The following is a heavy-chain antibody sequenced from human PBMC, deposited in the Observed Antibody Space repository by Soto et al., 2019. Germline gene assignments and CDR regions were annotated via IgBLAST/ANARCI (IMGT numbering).Heavy chain of an antibody. CDR2: IIPIFGTA. Sequence: QVQLVQSGAEVKKPGSSVKVSCKASGGTFSSYAISWVRQAPGQGLEWMGGIIPIFGTANYAQKFQDRVTITADETTSTAYMKLRSLRSEDTAVYYCARDEGRYGDYYNGMDVWGQGTTVTVSS. J-gene: IGHJ6*02. V-gene: IGHV1-69*01. CDR1: GGTFSSYA. CDR3: ARDEGRYGDYYNGMDV. D-gene: IGHD1-26*01.